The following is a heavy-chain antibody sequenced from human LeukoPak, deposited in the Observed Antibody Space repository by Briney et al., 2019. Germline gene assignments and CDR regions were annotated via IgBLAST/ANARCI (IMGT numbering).Heavy chain of an antibody. CDR1: GFTFSSYG. D-gene: IGHD3-16*01. CDR2: IGAAGDT. V-gene: IGHV3-13*04. J-gene: IGHJ4*02. CDR3: ARGGGGHLGY. Sequence: GGSLRLSCAASGFTFSSYGMHWLRQATGRGLEWVAGIGAAGDTNYPGSAKGRFTISRENAKNSLYLQMNNLRAGDTAVYYCARGGGGHLGYWGQGALVTVSS.